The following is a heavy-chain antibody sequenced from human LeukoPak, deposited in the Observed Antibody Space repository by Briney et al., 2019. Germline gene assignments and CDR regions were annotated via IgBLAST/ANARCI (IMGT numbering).Heavy chain of an antibody. V-gene: IGHV3-23*01. Sequence: PGGSLRLSCAASGFTFSSYAMSWVRQAPGKGLEWVSAISGSGGSTYYADSVKGRFTISRDNSKNTLYLQMNSLRAEDTAVYYCAKPKTTVRAQDYYYGMDVWGQGTTVTVSS. CDR3: AKPKTTVRAQDYYYGMDV. CDR2: ISGSGGST. D-gene: IGHD4-17*01. J-gene: IGHJ6*02. CDR1: GFTFSSYA.